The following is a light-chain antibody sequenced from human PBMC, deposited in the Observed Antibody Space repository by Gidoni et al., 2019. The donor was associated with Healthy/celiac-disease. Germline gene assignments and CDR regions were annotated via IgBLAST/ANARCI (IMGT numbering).Light chain of an antibody. J-gene: IGLJ3*02. CDR2: DNN. CDR1: SSNIGNNY. Sequence: QSVLTQPPSASAAPGQKVTISCSGSSSNIGNNYVSWYQQLPGTAPKLLIYDNNKRPSGIPDRFSGSKSGTSATLGITGLQTGDEADYYCGTWDSSLSADVFGGGTKLTVL. V-gene: IGLV1-51*01. CDR3: GTWDSSLSADV.